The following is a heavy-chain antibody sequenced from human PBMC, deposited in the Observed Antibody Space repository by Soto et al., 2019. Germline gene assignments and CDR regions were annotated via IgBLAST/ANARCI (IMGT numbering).Heavy chain of an antibody. J-gene: IGHJ5*02. D-gene: IGHD2-15*01. V-gene: IGHV1-69*06. CDR2: IIPIFGTP. Sequence: SVKVSCKASGGTFSTYTFSWVRQAPGQGLEWMGRIIPIFGTPYYAQKFQGRVTITADKSTSTVYMELSSLGSDDTAVYFCARGLECRGYCLNKPTVFGPWGHGTLGTGS. CDR1: GGTFSTYT. CDR3: ARGLECRGYCLNKPTVFGP.